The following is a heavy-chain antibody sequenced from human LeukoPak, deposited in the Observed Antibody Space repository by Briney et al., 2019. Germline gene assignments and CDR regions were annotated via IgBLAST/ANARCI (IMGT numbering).Heavy chain of an antibody. CDR1: GCTFSSYA. CDR2: INPDGNKK. CDR3: ARDLAYSRLDY. V-gene: IGHV3-7*01. Sequence: GGSLRLSCAASGCTFSSYAMSRVRQAPGKGLEWVASINPDGNKKYSADSVKGRFTISRDNAENSLYLQMNSLRVEDTAFYYCARDLAYSRLDYWGQGMLVTVSS. J-gene: IGHJ4*02. D-gene: IGHD5-18*01.